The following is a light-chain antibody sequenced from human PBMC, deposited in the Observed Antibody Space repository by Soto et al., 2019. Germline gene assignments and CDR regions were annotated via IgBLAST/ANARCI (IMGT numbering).Light chain of an antibody. J-gene: IGKJ1*01. CDR2: DAS. Sequence: DIQMTQSPSTLSASVGDRVTITCRASQSISSWLAWYQQKPGKAPKLLIYDASSLESGVPSRFSGSGSGTEFTPAISSLQPDDFATYSCQQYNSYWTCGQGTKVEIK. CDR1: QSISSW. V-gene: IGKV1-5*01. CDR3: QQYNSYWT.